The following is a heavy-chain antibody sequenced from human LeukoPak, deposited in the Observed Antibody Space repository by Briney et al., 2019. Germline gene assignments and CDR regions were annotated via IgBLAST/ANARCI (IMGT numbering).Heavy chain of an antibody. V-gene: IGHV3-48*01. D-gene: IGHD3-16*01. J-gene: IGHJ4*02. CDR1: GFTFNSYS. CDR3: ARGGFRWGSFDY. CDR2: ISSGNSTI. Sequence: GGSLRLSCAASGFTFNSYSMNWVRQAPGKGLEWVSYISSGNSTIYYADSVKGRFTISRDNAKNSLYLQMNSLRAEDTAVYYCARGGFRWGSFDYWGQGTLVTVSS.